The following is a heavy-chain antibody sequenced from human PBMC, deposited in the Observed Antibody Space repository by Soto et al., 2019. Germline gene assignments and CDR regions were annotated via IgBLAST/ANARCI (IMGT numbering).Heavy chain of an antibody. Sequence: EVQLLESGGGLVQPGGSLRLSCAASGFTFSTYGMNWVRQAPGKGLEWVSIISGSGGSTYYADTVKGRFTISRDNSKNTLYLQMNSLRAEDTAVYDCAKDPATIAVAGTFDYWGQGTLVIVSS. CDR2: ISGSGGST. J-gene: IGHJ4*02. CDR1: GFTFSTYG. V-gene: IGHV3-23*01. D-gene: IGHD6-19*01. CDR3: AKDPATIAVAGTFDY.